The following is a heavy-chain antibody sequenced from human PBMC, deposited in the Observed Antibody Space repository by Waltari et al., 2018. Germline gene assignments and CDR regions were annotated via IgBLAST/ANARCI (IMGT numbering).Heavy chain of an antibody. CDR3: ARDSIWFGPDY. D-gene: IGHD3-10*01. J-gene: IGHJ4*02. CDR1: GYTFTSYY. CDR2: INLRCGST. V-gene: IGHV1-46*03. Sequence: QVQLVQSGAEVKKPGASVKVSCKASGYTFTSYYMHWVRQAPGQGLEVMGIINLRCGSTSYAQKSQGRVTMTRDTSTSTVYMELSSLRSEDTAVYYCARDSIWFGPDYWGQGTLVTVSS.